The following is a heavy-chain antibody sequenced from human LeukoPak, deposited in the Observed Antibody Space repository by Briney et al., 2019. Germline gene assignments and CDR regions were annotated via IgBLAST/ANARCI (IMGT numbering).Heavy chain of an antibody. Sequence: PSETLSHTCAVYGGSFSGYYWSWIRQPPGKGLEWIGEINHSGSTNYNPSLKSRVTISVDTSKNQFSLKLSSVTAADTAVYYCASLSSSWYYDYWGQGTLVTVSS. CDR2: INHSGST. J-gene: IGHJ4*02. CDR3: ASLSSSWYYDY. D-gene: IGHD6-13*01. V-gene: IGHV4-34*01. CDR1: GGSFSGYY.